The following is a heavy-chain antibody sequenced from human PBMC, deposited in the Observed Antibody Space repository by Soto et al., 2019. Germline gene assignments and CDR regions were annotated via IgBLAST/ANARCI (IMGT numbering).Heavy chain of an antibody. CDR1: GGSISSYY. CDR2: IYYSGST. J-gene: IGHJ3*02. V-gene: IGHV4-59*08. CDR3: ARRYSSAFDI. Sequence: PSETLSLTCTVSGGSISSYYWSWIRQPPGKGLEWIGYIYYSGSTNYNPSLKSRVTISVDTSKNQFSLKLSSVTAADTAVYYCARRYSSAFDICGQGTMVIVSS. D-gene: IGHD6-13*01.